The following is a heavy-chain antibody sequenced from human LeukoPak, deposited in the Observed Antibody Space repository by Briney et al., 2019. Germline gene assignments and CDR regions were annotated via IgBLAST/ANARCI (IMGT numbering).Heavy chain of an antibody. J-gene: IGHJ4*02. D-gene: IGHD4-23*01. CDR2: IYSGGST. V-gene: IGHV3-66*02. CDR3: AREHALRWSRFDY. CDR1: GFTVSSHY. Sequence: PGGSLRLSCAASGFTVSSHYMSWVRQAPGKGLEWVSVIYSGGSTYYADSVKGRFTISRDNSKNTLYLQMNSLRAEDTAVYYCAREHALRWSRFDYWGQGTLVTVSS.